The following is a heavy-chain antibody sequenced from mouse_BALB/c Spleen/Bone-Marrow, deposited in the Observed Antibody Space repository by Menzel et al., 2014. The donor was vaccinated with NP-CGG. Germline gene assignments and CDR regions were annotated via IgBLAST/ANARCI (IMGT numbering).Heavy chain of an antibody. CDR2: IDPSDSFT. Sequence: AELVKPGASVKLSCKASGYTFTSYWMHWVKQRPGQGLEWIGEIDPSDSFTNYNQKFKGKATLTVDKSSSTAYMRLSSLTSEDSAVYYCATARATSYAMDYWGQGTSVTVSS. D-gene: IGHD3-1*01. J-gene: IGHJ4*01. CDR3: ATARATSYAMDY. V-gene: IGHV1-69*02. CDR1: GYTFTSYW.